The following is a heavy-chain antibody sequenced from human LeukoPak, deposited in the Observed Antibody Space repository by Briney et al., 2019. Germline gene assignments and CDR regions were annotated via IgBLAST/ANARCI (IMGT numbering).Heavy chain of an antibody. CDR1: GGTFSSYG. CDR3: ARDHYDFWSGYYRWFDP. CDR2: ISAYNGNT. D-gene: IGHD3-3*01. J-gene: IGHJ5*02. Sequence: ASVKVSCKASGGTFSSYGISWVRQAPGQGLEWMGWISAYNGNTNYAQKLQGRVTMTTDTSTSTAYMELRSLRSDDTAVYYCARDHYDFWSGYYRWFDPWGQGTLVTVSS. V-gene: IGHV1-18*01.